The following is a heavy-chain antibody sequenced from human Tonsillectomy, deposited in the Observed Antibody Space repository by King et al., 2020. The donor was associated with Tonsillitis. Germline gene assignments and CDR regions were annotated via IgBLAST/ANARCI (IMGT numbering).Heavy chain of an antibody. CDR2: ISYDATNK. CDR1: GFTFSSYA. D-gene: IGHD4-17*01. Sequence: VQLVESGGGVVQPGRSLRLSCAASGFTFSSYAIHWVRQAPGKGLEWVALISYDATNKYYSDSVKGRFPISRDNSKNTLYLQMNSLRTEDTAVYYCAASLNADYGDNASHYWGQGTLVTVSS. V-gene: IGHV3-30*01. J-gene: IGHJ4*02. CDR3: AASLNADYGDNASHY.